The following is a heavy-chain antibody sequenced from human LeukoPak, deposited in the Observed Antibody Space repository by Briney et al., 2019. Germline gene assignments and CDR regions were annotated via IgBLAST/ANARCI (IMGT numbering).Heavy chain of an antibody. V-gene: IGHV1-8*01. D-gene: IGHD1-26*01. CDR2: MNPNSGNT. CDR3: ARYGGSYYYYYYMDV. CDR1: GYTFTSYD. J-gene: IGHJ6*03. Sequence: GASVKASCKASGYTFTSYDINWVRQATGQGLEWMGWMNPNSGNTGYAQKFQGRVTMTRNTSISTAYMELSSLRSEDTAVYYCARYGGSYYYYYYMDVWGKGTTVTVSS.